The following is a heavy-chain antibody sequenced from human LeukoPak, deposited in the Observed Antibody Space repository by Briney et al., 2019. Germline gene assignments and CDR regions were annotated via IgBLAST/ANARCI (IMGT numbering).Heavy chain of an antibody. V-gene: IGHV3-74*01. CDR2: LNSDGSST. Sequence: PGGSLRLSCAASGFTFSSYWMHWVRHAPGKGLVWVSRLNSDGSSTIYADSVKGRFTISRDNAKNTLYLQMNSLRAEDTAVYYCARSGRGSKGTDAFDIWGQGTMVTVSS. D-gene: IGHD6-13*01. CDR3: ARSGRGSKGTDAFDI. J-gene: IGHJ3*02. CDR1: GFTFSSYW.